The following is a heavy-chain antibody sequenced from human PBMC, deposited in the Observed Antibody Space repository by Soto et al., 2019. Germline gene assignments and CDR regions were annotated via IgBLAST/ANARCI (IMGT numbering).Heavy chain of an antibody. D-gene: IGHD6-19*01. Sequence: EVQLLESGGGLVQPGGSLRLSCAASGFTFSSYAMSWVRQAPGKGLEWVSAIGGSGGSTYFADSVKGRFTISRDNSKNPVYLQMNSLRAEDTAVYYCARGWVYSSGWGQGALVTVSS. CDR2: IGGSGGST. J-gene: IGHJ4*02. CDR3: ARGWVYSSG. CDR1: GFTFSSYA. V-gene: IGHV3-23*01.